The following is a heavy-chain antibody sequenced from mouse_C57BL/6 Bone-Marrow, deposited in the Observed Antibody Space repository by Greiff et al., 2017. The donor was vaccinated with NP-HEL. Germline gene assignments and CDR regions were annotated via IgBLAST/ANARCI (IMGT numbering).Heavy chain of an antibody. CDR2: IYPRDGST. D-gene: IGHD6-1*01. V-gene: IGHV1-78*01. CDR3: ARGGLSFWYFDV. J-gene: IGHJ1*03. Sequence: QVQLQQSDAELVKPGASVKISCKASGYTFTDHTIHWMKQRPEQGLEWIGYIYPRDGSTKYNEKFKGKATLTADKSSSTAYMQLNSLTSEDSAVYVCARGGLSFWYFDVWGTGTTVTVSS. CDR1: GYTFTDHT.